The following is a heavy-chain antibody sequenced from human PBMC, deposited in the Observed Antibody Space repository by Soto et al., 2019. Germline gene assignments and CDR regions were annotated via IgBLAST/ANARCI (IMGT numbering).Heavy chain of an antibody. CDR3: AGGSQDSYYY. Sequence: SETLSLTCTVSGGSVSSSSYSWGWIRQSPGKGLEWIGTIYSSENTYYNPSLLSRVTISVDTSKNEFSLRLTSVTAADTAVYYCAGGSQDSYYYWAQGTLVTVSS. V-gene: IGHV4-39*01. CDR1: GGSVSSSSYS. J-gene: IGHJ4*02. CDR2: IYSSENT. D-gene: IGHD5-18*01.